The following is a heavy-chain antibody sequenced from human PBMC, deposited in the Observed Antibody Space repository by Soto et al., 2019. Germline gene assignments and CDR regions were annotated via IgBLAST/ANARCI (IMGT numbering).Heavy chain of an antibody. J-gene: IGHJ4*02. V-gene: IGHV1-69*12. CDR1: GGTFSSYA. CDR3: ARDLEGDYVPDGIG. CDR2: IIPIFGTA. D-gene: IGHD4-17*01. Sequence: QVQLVQSGAEVKKPGSSVKVSCKASGGTFSSYAISWVRQAPGQGLEWMGGIIPIFGTANYAQKFQGRVTITADESTSTAYMELSSLRSEDTAVYYCARDLEGDYVPDGIGWGLGTLVTVSS.